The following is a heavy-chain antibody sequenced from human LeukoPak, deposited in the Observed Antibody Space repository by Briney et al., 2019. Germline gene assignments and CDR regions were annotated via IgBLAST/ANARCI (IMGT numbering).Heavy chain of an antibody. Sequence: SETLSLTCAVYGGSFSGYYWSWIRQPPGKGLEWIGEINHSGSTNYNPSLKSRVTISVDTSKNQFSLKLSSVTAADTAVYYCARQGYSYGSEDYWGQGTLVTVSS. CDR3: ARQGYSYGSEDY. CDR1: GGSFSGYY. J-gene: IGHJ4*02. CDR2: INHSGST. V-gene: IGHV4-34*01. D-gene: IGHD5-18*01.